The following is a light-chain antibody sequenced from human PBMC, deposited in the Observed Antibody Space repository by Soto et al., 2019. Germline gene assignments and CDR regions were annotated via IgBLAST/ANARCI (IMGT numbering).Light chain of an antibody. CDR3: HQYFSLPRT. Sequence: DVVMTHSPDSLAGSLGERATINCKSSQSILHSPTHNNYLAWYQKKPGQPPKLLIYWASSRESGVPDRFSGSGSGTDFTLTINSLQAEDAAVYYCHQYFSLPRTFGQGTKVEIK. CDR1: QSILHSPTHNNY. J-gene: IGKJ1*01. V-gene: IGKV4-1*01. CDR2: WAS.